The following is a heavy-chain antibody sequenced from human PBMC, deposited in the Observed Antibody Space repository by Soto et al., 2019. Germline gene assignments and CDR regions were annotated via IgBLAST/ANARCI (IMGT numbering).Heavy chain of an antibody. CDR3: ARHTDCTLITHCQFDY. V-gene: IGHV4-39*01. CDR2: IYYSGST. Sequence: PSETLSLTCTVAGGSISSSSYYWGWIRQPPGKGLEWIGSIYYSGSTYYNPSLKSRVTISVDTSKNQFSLKLSSVTAADTAVYYCARHTDCTLITHCQFDYWGQGALVTVS. J-gene: IGHJ4*02. CDR1: GGSISSSSYY. D-gene: IGHD2-21*01.